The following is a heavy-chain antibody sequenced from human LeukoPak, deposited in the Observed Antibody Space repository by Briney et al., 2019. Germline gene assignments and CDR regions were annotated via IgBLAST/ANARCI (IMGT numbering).Heavy chain of an antibody. D-gene: IGHD3-22*01. Sequence: SETLSLTCTVSGGSISSSNWWSWVRQPPGKGLEWIGEIYHSGSTNYNPSLKSRVTISVDKSKNQFSLKLSSVTAADTAVYYCARTNYYDSSGYYRPADYWGQGTLVTVSS. V-gene: IGHV4-4*02. CDR2: IYHSGST. CDR3: ARTNYYDSSGYYRPADY. CDR1: GGSISSSNW. J-gene: IGHJ4*02.